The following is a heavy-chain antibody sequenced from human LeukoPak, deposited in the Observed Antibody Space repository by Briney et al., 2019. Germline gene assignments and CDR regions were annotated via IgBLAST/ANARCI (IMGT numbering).Heavy chain of an antibody. D-gene: IGHD3-10*01. CDR3: ARLSAGSGA. Sequence: GGSLRLSCAASGFTLSSYNMNWVRQAPGKGLEWVSSISSSSSNIYYADSVKGRFTISRDNAKNSLYLQMNSLRAEDTAVYYCARLSAGSGAWGQGTLVTVSS. CDR1: GFTLSSYN. J-gene: IGHJ5*02. V-gene: IGHV3-21*01. CDR2: ISSSSSNI.